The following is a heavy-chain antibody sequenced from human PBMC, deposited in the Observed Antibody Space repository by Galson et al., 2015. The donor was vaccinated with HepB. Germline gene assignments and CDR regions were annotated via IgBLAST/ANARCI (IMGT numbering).Heavy chain of an antibody. D-gene: IGHD6-13*01. V-gene: IGHV3-11*06. CDR3: ARAGYSSSWYSSPPYYYYGMDV. J-gene: IGHJ6*02. Sequence: LRLSCAASGFTFSDYYMSWIRQAPGKGLEWVSYISSSSSYTNYADSVKGRFTISRDNAKNSLYLQMNSLRAEDTAVYYCARAGYSSSWYSSPPYYYYGMDVWGQGTTVTVSS. CDR2: ISSSSSYT. CDR1: GFTFSDYY.